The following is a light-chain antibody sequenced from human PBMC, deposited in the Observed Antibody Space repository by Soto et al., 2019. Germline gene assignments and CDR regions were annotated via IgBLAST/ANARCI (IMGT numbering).Light chain of an antibody. CDR3: CAYAYTFYV. Sequence: QSALTQPRSVSGSPGQSVTISGTGTSSDVGSYKDVSWYQHHPGKVPKLMIYDVSERPSGVPDRFSGSKSGNTSSLTSSGLQAEGEANDDCCAYAYTFYVFGTCTKLTVL. CDR1: SSDVGSYKD. CDR2: DVS. J-gene: IGLJ1*01. V-gene: IGLV2-11*01.